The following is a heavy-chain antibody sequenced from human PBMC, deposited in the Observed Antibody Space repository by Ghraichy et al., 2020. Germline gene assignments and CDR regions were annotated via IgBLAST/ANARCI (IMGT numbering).Heavy chain of an antibody. V-gene: IGHV3-48*02. J-gene: IGHJ6*01. CDR2: ISSSSSTI. CDR3: ARSMTYYDFWSGWGYYYGMDV. D-gene: IGHD3-3*01. CDR1: GFTFSSYS. Sequence: ETLSLTCAASGFTFSSYSMNWVRQAPGKGLEWVSYISSSSSTIYYADSVKGRFTISRDNAKNSLYLQMNSLRDEDTAVYYCARSMTYYDFWSGWGYYYGMDVWGQGTTVTVSS.